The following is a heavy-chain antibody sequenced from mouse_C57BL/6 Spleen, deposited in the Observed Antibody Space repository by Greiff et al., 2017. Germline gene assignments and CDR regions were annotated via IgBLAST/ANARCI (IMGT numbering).Heavy chain of an antibody. D-gene: IGHD1-1*01. V-gene: IGHV5-4*01. Sequence: EVMLVESGGGLVKPGGSLKLSCAASGFTFSSYAMSWVSQTPEKRLEWVATISDGGSYTYYPDNVKGRFPISIDTAKNNLYLQMSHLKSEDTAMYYCARDRGYYGSSPWYFDVWGTGTTVTVSS. J-gene: IGHJ1*03. CDR1: GFTFSSYA. CDR2: ISDGGSYT. CDR3: ARDRGYYGSSPWYFDV.